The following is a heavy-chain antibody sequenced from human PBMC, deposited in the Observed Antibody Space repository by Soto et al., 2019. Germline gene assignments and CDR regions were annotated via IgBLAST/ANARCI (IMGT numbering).Heavy chain of an antibody. V-gene: IGHV4-34*01. CDR2: INHSGST. Sequence: QVQLQQWGAGLLKPSETLSLTCAVYGGSFSGYYWSWIRQPPGKGLEWIGEINHSGSTNYNPSLKCRVTLSVDTSKNQFSLKLSSVTAADTAVYYCARNRIRVWFGELSYFDPWGQGTLVTVSS. J-gene: IGHJ5*02. CDR3: ARNRIRVWFGELSYFDP. D-gene: IGHD3-10*01. CDR1: GGSFSGYY.